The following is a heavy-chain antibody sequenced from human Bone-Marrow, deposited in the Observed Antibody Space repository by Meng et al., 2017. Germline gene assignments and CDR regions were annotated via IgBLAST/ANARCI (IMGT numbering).Heavy chain of an antibody. CDR3: ARSTGSRGSYATLDY. D-gene: IGHD2-15*01. V-gene: IGHV3-33*08. J-gene: IGHJ4*02. Sequence: GQLVGSGGGLGQPGGSLSLSCAASGFTFSSYAMSWVRQAPGKGLEWVAVIWYDGSNKYYADSVKGRFTISRDNSKNTLYLQMNSLRAEDTAVYYCARSTGSRGSYATLDYWGQGTLVTVSS. CDR1: GFTFSSYA. CDR2: IWYDGSNK.